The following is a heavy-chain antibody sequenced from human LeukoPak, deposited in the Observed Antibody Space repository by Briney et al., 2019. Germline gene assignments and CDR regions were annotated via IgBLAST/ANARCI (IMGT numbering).Heavy chain of an antibody. V-gene: IGHV4-4*07. CDR2: IYTSGST. D-gene: IGHD2-2*01. CDR1: GGSISSYY. J-gene: IGHJ6*03. Sequence: SETLSLTCTVSGGSISSYYWSWIRQPAGKGLEWIGRIYTSGSTNYNPSLKSRVTISVDKSKNQFSLKLSSVTAADTAVYYCARDSVVVPAATSYYYYYMDVWGKGTTVTVSS. CDR3: ARDSVVVPAATSYYYYYMDV.